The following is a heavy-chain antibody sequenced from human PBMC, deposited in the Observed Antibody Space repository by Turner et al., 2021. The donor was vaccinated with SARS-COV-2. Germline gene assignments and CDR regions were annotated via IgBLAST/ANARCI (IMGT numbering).Heavy chain of an antibody. V-gene: IGHV3-23*01. D-gene: IGHD3-22*01. Sequence: EVQLLEPGGGLVQPGGSLLLSFASSGFTFSSYAMSWVRQATGKGMEWVAAMSGSGGTTYYADSVKGRFTISRDNSKNTLCLQMNSLRAEDTAVYYCAKADRVMIVVVITLFDYWGQGTLVTVSS. CDR2: MSGSGGTT. J-gene: IGHJ4*02. CDR1: GFTFSSYA. CDR3: AKADRVMIVVVITLFDY.